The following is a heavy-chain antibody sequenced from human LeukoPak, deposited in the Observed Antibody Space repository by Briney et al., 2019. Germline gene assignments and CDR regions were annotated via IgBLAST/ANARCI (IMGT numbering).Heavy chain of an antibody. CDR1: GYTFTGYY. CDR2: INPNSGGT. Sequence: ASVKVSCKASGYTFTGYYMHWVRQAPGQGLEWMGWINPNSGGTNYAQKFQGRVTMTRDTSISTAYMELSRLRSDDTAVYYCANIAAAGFNWFDPWGQGTLVTVSS. V-gene: IGHV1-2*02. J-gene: IGHJ5*02. D-gene: IGHD6-13*01. CDR3: ANIAAAGFNWFDP.